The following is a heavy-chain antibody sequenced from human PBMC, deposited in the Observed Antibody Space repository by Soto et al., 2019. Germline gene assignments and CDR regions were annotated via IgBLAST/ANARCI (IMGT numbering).Heavy chain of an antibody. CDR1: GFRFSSYG. J-gene: IGHJ6*02. V-gene: IGHV3-30*18. CDR3: AKGYYYYGMDV. CDR2: ISYDGSNK. Sequence: GVSLSLSFSASGFRFSSYGVHWVRQAPGKGLEWVAVISYDGSNKYYADSVKGRFTISRDNSKNTLYLQMNSLRAEDTAVYYCAKGYYYYGMDVWGQGTKVTGSS.